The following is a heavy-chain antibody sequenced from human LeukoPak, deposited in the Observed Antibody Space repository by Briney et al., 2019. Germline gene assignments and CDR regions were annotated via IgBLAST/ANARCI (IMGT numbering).Heavy chain of an antibody. CDR3: ARTEIFSKYSSGWSSLDY. Sequence: GGSLRLSCAAPGFTFSSYAMSWVRQAPGKGLEWVSAISGSGGSTYYADSVKGRFTISRDNSKNTLYLQMNSLRADDTAVYYCARTEIFSKYSSGWSSLDYWGQGTLVTVSS. D-gene: IGHD6-19*01. CDR1: GFTFSSYA. J-gene: IGHJ4*02. V-gene: IGHV3-23*01. CDR2: ISGSGGST.